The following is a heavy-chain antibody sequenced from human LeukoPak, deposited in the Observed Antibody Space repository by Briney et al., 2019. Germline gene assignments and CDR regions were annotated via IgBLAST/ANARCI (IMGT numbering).Heavy chain of an antibody. Sequence: PGGSLRLSCAASGFTVSSNYMSWVRQAPGKGLEWVSVIYSGGSTYYADSVKGRFTISRDNFKNTLYLQMNSLRAEDTAVYYCARSGYYYYMDVWGKGTTVTVSS. CDR3: ARSGYYYYMDV. CDR1: GFTVSSNY. J-gene: IGHJ6*03. V-gene: IGHV3-53*01. CDR2: IYSGGST. D-gene: IGHD3-10*01.